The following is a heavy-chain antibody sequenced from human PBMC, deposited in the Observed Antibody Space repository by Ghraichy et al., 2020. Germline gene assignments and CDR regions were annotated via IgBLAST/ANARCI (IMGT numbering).Heavy chain of an antibody. CDR1: GFTFSSDR. CDR2: IYGDGGST. J-gene: IGHJ4*02. CDR3: VSQSGTY. V-gene: IGHV3-74*01. Sequence: GGLRLSCAASGFTFSSDRVYWVRQAPGKGLEWVSRIYGDGGSTNYADFVRGRFTISRDYAKNTVYLQMESLRTEDTAVYYCVSQSGTYWGQGTLVTVSS. D-gene: IGHD6-25*01.